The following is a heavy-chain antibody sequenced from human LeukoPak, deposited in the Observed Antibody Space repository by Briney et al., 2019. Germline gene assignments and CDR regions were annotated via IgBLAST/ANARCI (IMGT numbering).Heavy chain of an antibody. CDR1: GGTFSSFA. CDR3: ARVAVLLWFGKPGWFDP. D-gene: IGHD3-10*01. Sequence: ASVKVSCKASGGTFSSFALSWVRQATGQGLEWMGWMNPNSGNTGYAQKFQGRVTMTRNTSISTAYMELSSLRSQDTAVYYCARVAVLLWFGKPGWFDPWGQGTLVTVSS. CDR2: MNPNSGNT. J-gene: IGHJ5*02. V-gene: IGHV1-8*02.